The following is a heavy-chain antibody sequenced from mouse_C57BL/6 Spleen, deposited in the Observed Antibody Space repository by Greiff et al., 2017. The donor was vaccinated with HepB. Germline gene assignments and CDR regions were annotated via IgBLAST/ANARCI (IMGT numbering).Heavy chain of an antibody. J-gene: IGHJ2*01. CDR2: ISDGGSYT. CDR3: ARFTTVIDY. D-gene: IGHD1-1*01. CDR1: GFTFSSYA. Sequence: DVHLVESGGGLVKPGGSLKLSCAASGFTFSSYAMSWVRQTPEKRLEWVATISDGGSYTYYPDNVKGRFTISRDNAKNNLYLQMSHLKSEDTAMYYCARFTTVIDYWGQGTTLTVSS. V-gene: IGHV5-4*01.